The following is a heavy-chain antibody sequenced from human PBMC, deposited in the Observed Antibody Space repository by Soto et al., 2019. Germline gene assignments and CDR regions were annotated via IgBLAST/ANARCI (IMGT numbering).Heavy chain of an antibody. D-gene: IGHD5-18*01. Sequence: QLQLQESGPGLVKPSETLSLTCTVSGGSISSSSYYWGWIRQPPGKGLEWIGSIYYSGSTYYNPSLKSRVTISVDTSKNQFSLKLSSVTAADTAVYYCARHLDTAMVVDYWGQGTLVTVSS. CDR1: GGSISSSSYY. CDR2: IYYSGST. CDR3: ARHLDTAMVVDY. V-gene: IGHV4-39*01. J-gene: IGHJ4*02.